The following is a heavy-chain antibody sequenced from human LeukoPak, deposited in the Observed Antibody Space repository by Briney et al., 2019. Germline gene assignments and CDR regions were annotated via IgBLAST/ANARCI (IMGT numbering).Heavy chain of an antibody. D-gene: IGHD3-22*01. Sequence: ASEKVSCKASGYTFTGYYMHWVRQAPGQGLEWMGWINPNSGGTNYAQKFQGRVTMTRDTSISTAYMELSRLRAEDTAVYYCAKENYYDSSGARSAFDIWGQGTMVTVSS. CDR3: AKENYYDSSGARSAFDI. CDR2: INPNSGGT. V-gene: IGHV1-2*02. J-gene: IGHJ3*02. CDR1: GYTFTGYY.